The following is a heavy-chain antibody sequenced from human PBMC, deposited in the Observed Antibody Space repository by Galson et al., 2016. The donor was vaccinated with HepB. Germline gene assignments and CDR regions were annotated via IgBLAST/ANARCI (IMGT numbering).Heavy chain of an antibody. D-gene: IGHD1-20*01. J-gene: IGHJ3*01. CDR1: EGTFRNNA. CDR3: AKVPREGITINAFDL. V-gene: IGHV1-69*13. Sequence: SVKVSCKASEGTFRNNAVSWVRKAPGQGLEWMGWIIPQFNSPKYAQEFQDRVTITADDSLSTVYMDLSSLRSDDTAIYYCAKVPREGITINAFDLWGQGTLVTVSS. CDR2: IIPQFNSP.